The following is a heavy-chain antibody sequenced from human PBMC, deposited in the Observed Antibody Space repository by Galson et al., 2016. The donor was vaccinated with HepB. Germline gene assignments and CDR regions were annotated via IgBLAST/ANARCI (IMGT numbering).Heavy chain of an antibody. J-gene: IGHJ4*02. D-gene: IGHD1-26*01. CDR2: IQYSGNT. Sequence: LSLTCTVSGGSVISDNYYWSWIRQPPGKGLEWIGFIQYSGNTNCNPSLRGRVTISIDTSKNQFSLKVNSVTAADTAVYYCARDQNGSYLAYWGLGALVAVSS. CDR1: GGSVISDNYY. CDR3: ARDQNGSYLAY. V-gene: IGHV4-61*01.